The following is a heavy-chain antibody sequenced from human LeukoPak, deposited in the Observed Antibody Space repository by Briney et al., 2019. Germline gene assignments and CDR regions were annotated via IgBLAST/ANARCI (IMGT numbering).Heavy chain of an antibody. D-gene: IGHD1-26*01. CDR1: GFTFSIYA. V-gene: IGHV3-23*01. J-gene: IGHJ4*02. Sequence: GGSLRLSCAASGFTFSIYAMSWVRQAPGKGLEWVSDIDGSGVTTYYADSVKGRFTISRDNSKNTLYLQMNSLRAADTAVYYCAKDTQRGSYGYWGQGTLVTVSS. CDR2: IDGSGVTT. CDR3: AKDTQRGSYGY.